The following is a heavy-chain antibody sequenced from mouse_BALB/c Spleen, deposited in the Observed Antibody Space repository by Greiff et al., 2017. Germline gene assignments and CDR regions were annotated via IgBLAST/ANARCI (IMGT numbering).Heavy chain of an antibody. CDR2: IWGDGSS. D-gene: IGHD2-1*01. J-gene: IGHJ3*01. CDR1: GFSLTGYG. Sequence: VKLMESGPGLVAPSQSLSITCTVSGFSLTGYGVNWVRQPPGKGLEWLGMIWGDGSSDYNSALKSRLSISKDNSKSQVFLKMNSLQTDDTARYYCARGGYYGNYPFAYWGQGTLVTVSA. V-gene: IGHV2-6-7*01. CDR3: ARGGYYGNYPFAY.